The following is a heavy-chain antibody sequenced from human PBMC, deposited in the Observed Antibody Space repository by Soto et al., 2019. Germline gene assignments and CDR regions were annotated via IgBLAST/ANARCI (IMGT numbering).Heavy chain of an antibody. Sequence: GASVKVSCKASGYTFTGYYMHWVRQAPGQGLEWMGWINPNSGGTNYAQKFQGWVTMTRGTSISTAYMELSRLRSDDTAVYYCAREVPLIAVAGPDAFDIWGQGTMVTVSS. CDR2: INPNSGGT. J-gene: IGHJ3*02. CDR3: AREVPLIAVAGPDAFDI. CDR1: GYTFTGYY. V-gene: IGHV1-2*04. D-gene: IGHD6-19*01.